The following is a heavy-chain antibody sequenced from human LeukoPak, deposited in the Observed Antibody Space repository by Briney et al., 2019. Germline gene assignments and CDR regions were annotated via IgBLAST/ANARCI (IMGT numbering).Heavy chain of an antibody. CDR2: IYYSGST. Sequence: PSETLSLTCTVSGGSITSTDYYWGWIRQPPGKGLEWIGSIYYSGSTYYNASFMSRVTISLDMSKNQFSLKLSSVTAADTAVYYCARDSTYYFDYWGQGTLVTVSS. J-gene: IGHJ4*02. CDR3: ARDSTYYFDY. CDR1: GGSITSTDYY. V-gene: IGHV4-39*07.